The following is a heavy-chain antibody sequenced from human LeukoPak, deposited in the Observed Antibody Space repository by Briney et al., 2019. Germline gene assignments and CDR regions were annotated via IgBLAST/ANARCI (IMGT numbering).Heavy chain of an antibody. CDR1: GYTFTGYY. D-gene: IGHD1-26*01. V-gene: IGHV1-46*01. J-gene: IGHJ4*02. Sequence: ASVKVSCKASGYTFTGYYMHWVRQAPGQGLEWMGIINPSGGSTSYAQKFQGRVTMTRGMSTSTVYMELSSLRSEDTAVYYCARDRGWELRWFELDYWGQGTLVTVSS. CDR2: INPSGGST. CDR3: ARDRGWELRWFELDY.